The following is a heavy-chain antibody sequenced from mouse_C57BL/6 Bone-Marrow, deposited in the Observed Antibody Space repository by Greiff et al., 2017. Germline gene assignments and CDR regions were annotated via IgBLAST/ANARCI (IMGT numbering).Heavy chain of an antibody. CDR1: GFSLTSYG. CDR3: ARSPYYYYGSSLYWYFDV. J-gene: IGHJ1*03. D-gene: IGHD1-1*01. V-gene: IGHV2-2*01. Sequence: VQLQQSGPGLVQPSQSLSITCTVSGFSLTSYGVHWVRQSPGKGLEWLGVIWSGGSTDYNAAFISRLSISKDNSKSQVFFKMNSLQADDTAIYYCARSPYYYYGSSLYWYFDVWGTGTTVTVSS. CDR2: IWSGGST.